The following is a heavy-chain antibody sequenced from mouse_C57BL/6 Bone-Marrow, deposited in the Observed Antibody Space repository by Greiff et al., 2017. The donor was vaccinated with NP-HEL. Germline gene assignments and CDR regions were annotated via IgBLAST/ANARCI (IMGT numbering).Heavy chain of an antibody. CDR1: GYTFTSYW. J-gene: IGHJ3*01. V-gene: IGHV1-50*01. Sequence: QVQLKQPGAELVKPGASVKLSCKASGYTFTSYWMQWVKQRPGQGLEWIGEIDPSDSYTNYNQKFKGKATLTVDTSSSTAYMQLSSLTSEDSAVYYCARHYGSSPAWFAYWGQGTLVTVSA. CDR2: IDPSDSYT. D-gene: IGHD1-1*01. CDR3: ARHYGSSPAWFAY.